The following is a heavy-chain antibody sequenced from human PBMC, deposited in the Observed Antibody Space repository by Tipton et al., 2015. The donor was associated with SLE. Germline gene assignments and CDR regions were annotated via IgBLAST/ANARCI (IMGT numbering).Heavy chain of an antibody. V-gene: IGHV1-8*01. J-gene: IGHJ3*02. D-gene: IGHD1-1*01. CDR2: IHPSGAT. Sequence: QVQLVQSGAEVKKPGASVRVSCKASGYTFTNLDINWARQATGQGLEWMGWIHPSGATGYAERFQGRVTWTRDASISTVYMELTSLRSEDTAVYSCAKYENGAAFDIRGQGTLVTVSS. CDR1: GYTFTNLD. CDR3: AKYENGAAFDI.